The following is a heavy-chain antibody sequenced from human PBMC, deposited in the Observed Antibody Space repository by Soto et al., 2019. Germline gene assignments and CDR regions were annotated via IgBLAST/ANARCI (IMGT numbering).Heavy chain of an antibody. CDR1: GLSVSSND. CDR3: ARPYPNMDWFDP. J-gene: IGHJ5*02. V-gene: IGHV3-66*04. Sequence: GGSLRLSCAASGLSVSSNDMSWVRQAPGKGLECVSIIYSADNTFYVDSVKGRFTISRDNSKNTVYLQMNSLRAEDTAVYYCARPYPNMDWFDPWGQGTLVTVSS. CDR2: IYSADNT. D-gene: IGHD2-21*01.